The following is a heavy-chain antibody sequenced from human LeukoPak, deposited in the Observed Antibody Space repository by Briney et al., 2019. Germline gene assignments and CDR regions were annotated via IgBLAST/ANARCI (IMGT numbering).Heavy chain of an antibody. Sequence: GASVKVSCKASGYTFTGYYMHWLRQAPGQGLEWMGWINPNSGGTNYAQKFQGRVTMTRDTSISTAYMELSRLRADDTAVYYCARYSSWFPNDYWGQGTLVTVSS. J-gene: IGHJ4*02. CDR3: ARYSSWFPNDY. CDR2: INPNSGGT. CDR1: GYTFTGYY. D-gene: IGHD3-10*01. V-gene: IGHV1-2*02.